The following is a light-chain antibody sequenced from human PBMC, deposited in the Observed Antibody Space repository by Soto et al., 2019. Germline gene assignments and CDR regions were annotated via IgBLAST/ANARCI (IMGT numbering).Light chain of an antibody. CDR1: SSDVGGYNY. CDR3: SSYTSSSTLV. CDR2: DVS. Sequence: QSALTQPASVSGSPGQSITISCTGTSSDVGGYNYVSWYQQHPGKAPKLMIYDVSNRPSGVSNRFSGSKSGNTASLTISGLQDGDEADYYGSSYTSSSTLVFGTGTKLTVL. V-gene: IGLV2-14*01. J-gene: IGLJ1*01.